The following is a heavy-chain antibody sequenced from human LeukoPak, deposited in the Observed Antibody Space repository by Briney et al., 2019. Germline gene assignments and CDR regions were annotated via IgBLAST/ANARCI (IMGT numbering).Heavy chain of an antibody. V-gene: IGHV3-48*01. CDR3: TRVSWRGEIF. CDR2: ISSSSSTI. J-gene: IGHJ4*02. Sequence: GGSLRLSCAASGFTFSSYSMNWVRQAPGRGLEWVSYISSSSSTIYYADSVKGRFTISRDNAKNSLYLQMTSLRAEDTAVYYCTRVSWRGEIFWGQGTLVSVSS. D-gene: IGHD3-3*01. CDR1: GFTFSSYS.